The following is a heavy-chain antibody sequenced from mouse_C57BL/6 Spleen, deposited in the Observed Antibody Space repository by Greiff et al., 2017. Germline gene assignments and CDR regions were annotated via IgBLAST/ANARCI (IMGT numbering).Heavy chain of an antibody. Sequence: QVQLQQPGAELVRPGTSVKLSCKASGYTFTSYWMHWVKQRPGQGLEWIGVIDPSDSYTNYNQKFKGKATLTVYTSSSKAYMQRSSLTSEDSAVYYCARGLTGTTSYFDYWGQGTTRTVSS. CDR1: GYTFTSYW. V-gene: IGHV1-59*01. J-gene: IGHJ2*01. D-gene: IGHD4-1*01. CDR2: IDPSDSYT. CDR3: ARGLTGTTSYFDY.